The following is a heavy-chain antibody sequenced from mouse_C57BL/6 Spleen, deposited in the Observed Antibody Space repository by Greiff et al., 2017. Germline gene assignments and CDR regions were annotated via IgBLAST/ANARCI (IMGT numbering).Heavy chain of an antibody. Sequence: QVQLQQPGAELVMPGASVKLSCKASGYTFTSYWMHWVKQRPGQGLAWIGEIDPSDSYPNYNQKFKGKSTLTVDKSSSTAYMQRSSLTSEDAAVYYCAIYGSISWFAYWGQGTLVTVSA. D-gene: IGHD1-1*01. CDR1: GYTFTSYW. J-gene: IGHJ3*01. CDR2: IDPSDSYP. V-gene: IGHV1-69*01. CDR3: AIYGSISWFAY.